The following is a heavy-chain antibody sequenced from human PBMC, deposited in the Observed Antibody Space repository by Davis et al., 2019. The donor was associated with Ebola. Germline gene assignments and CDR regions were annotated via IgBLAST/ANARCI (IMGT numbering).Heavy chain of an antibody. CDR1: GFTFSSYG. Sequence: GESLKISCAASGFTFSSYGMHWVRQAPGKGLEWVAVIWYDGSNKYYADSVKGRFTISRDNSKNTLYLQMNSLRAEDTAVYYCARDGAWYYDFWSGHYGMDVWGQGTTVTVSS. CDR2: IWYDGSNK. V-gene: IGHV3-33*08. D-gene: IGHD3-3*01. J-gene: IGHJ6*02. CDR3: ARDGAWYYDFWSGHYGMDV.